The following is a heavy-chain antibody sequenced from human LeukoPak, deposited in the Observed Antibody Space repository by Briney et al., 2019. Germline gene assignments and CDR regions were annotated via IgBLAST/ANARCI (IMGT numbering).Heavy chain of an antibody. CDR3: AREDVVLVDAVRYYYYGMDV. Sequence: ASVKVSCKASGYNFISYYMHWVRQAPGQGLEWMGIINPSGGSASYAQKFQDRVTMTRDTSTSTVYMELSSLKSEDTAVYYCAREDVVLVDAVRYYYYGMDVWGQGTTVTVSS. CDR2: INPSGGSA. D-gene: IGHD2-8*01. CDR1: GYNFISYY. J-gene: IGHJ6*02. V-gene: IGHV1-46*01.